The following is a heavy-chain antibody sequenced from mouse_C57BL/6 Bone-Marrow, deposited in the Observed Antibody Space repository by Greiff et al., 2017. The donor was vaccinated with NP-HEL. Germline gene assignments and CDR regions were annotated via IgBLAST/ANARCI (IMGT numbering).Heavy chain of an antibody. V-gene: IGHV7-1*01. CDR2: RRNKANDYTT. D-gene: IGHD2-1*01. CDR1: GFTFSDFY. J-gene: IGHJ4*01. CDR3: ARDALYYGNHGGAMDY. Sequence: EVKLVESGGGLVQSGRSLRLSCATSGFTFSDFYMEWVRQAPGKGLEWIAARRNKANDYTTVYSASVKGRFIVSRDISQSILYLQMNALRAEDTAICYCARDALYYGNHGGAMDYWGQGTSVTVSS.